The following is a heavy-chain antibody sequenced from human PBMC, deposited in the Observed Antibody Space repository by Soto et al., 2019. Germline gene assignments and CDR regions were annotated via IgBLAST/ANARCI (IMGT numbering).Heavy chain of an antibody. CDR1: GGTFSSYA. J-gene: IGHJ3*02. CDR2: IIPIFGTA. V-gene: IGHV1-69*01. D-gene: IGHD3-16*01. CDR3: ARDTRPYDYVSDAFDI. Sequence: QVQLVQSGAEVKKPGSSVKVSCKASGGTFSSYAISWVRQAPGQGLEWMGGIIPIFGTANYAQKFQGRVTITADESTSTAYMELSSLRSEDTAVYYCARDTRPYDYVSDAFDIWGQGTMVTVSS.